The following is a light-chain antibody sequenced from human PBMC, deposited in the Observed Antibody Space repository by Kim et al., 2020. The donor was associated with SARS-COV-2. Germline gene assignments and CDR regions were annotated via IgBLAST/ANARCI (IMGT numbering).Light chain of an antibody. V-gene: IGLV4-69*01. CDR3: QTWGTGIRV. CDR1: SGHSSYA. Sequence: SVKLTCTLSSGHSSYAIAWHQQQPEQGPRYLMKVNSDGSHSKGDGIPDRFSGSSSGAERHLTISSLQSEDEADYYCQTWGTGIRVFGGGTQLTVL. CDR2: VNSDGSH. J-gene: IGLJ3*02.